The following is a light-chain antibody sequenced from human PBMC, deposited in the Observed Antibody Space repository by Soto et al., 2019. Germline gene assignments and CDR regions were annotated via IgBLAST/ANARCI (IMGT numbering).Light chain of an antibody. CDR1: QGISSY. Sequence: TQLTQSPSSLASSVGDRVTITCRASQGISSYLAWYQQKPGKAPKFLIYATSTLQSGVPSRFSGSRSGTEFTLPISSLQPEDFATYFCQQLNSYPPTFGQGPELQIK. CDR2: ATS. CDR3: QQLNSYPPT. J-gene: IGKJ2*01. V-gene: IGKV1-9*01.